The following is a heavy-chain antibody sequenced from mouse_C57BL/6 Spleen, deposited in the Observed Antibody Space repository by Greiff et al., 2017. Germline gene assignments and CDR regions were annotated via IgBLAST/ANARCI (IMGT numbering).Heavy chain of an antibody. J-gene: IGHJ4*01. V-gene: IGHV1-72*01. CDR1: GYTFTSYW. D-gene: IGHD1-1*01. CDR3: ARTRNYYGSSPYDAMDY. CDR2: IDPKSGGT. Sequence: QVQLQQPGAELVKPGASVKLSCKASGYTFTSYWMHWVKQRPGRGLEWIGRIDPKSGGTKYNEKIKSKATLTVDKPSSTAYMQLRCLTSEDSAVYYCARTRNYYGSSPYDAMDYWGQGTSVTVSS.